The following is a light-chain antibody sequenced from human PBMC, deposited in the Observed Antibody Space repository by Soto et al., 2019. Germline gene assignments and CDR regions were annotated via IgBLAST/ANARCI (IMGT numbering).Light chain of an antibody. CDR3: QQRSNWPLT. CDR1: QSVSYS. CDR2: GAF. Sequence: EIVMTQSPATLSVSPGERATLSCRASQSVSYSLAWYQQKPGQGPRLLIYGAFTRATGIPARFSGSGSGTDFTLTISSLEPEDFAVYYCQQRSNWPLTFGQGTRLEIK. V-gene: IGKV3-15*01. J-gene: IGKJ5*01.